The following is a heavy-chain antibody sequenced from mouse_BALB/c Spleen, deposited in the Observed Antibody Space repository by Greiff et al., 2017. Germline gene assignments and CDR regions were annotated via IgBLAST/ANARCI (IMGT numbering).Heavy chain of an antibody. CDR1: GFDFSRYW. J-gene: IGHJ1*01. CDR2: INPDSSTI. D-gene: IGHD4-1*02. Sequence: EVKLLESGGGLVQPGGSLKLSCAASGFDFSRYWMSWVRQAPGKGLEWIGEINPDSSTINYTPSLKDKFIISRDNDKNTLYLQMSKVRSEDTALYYCARPDSQLGHWYFDVWGAGTTVTVSS. CDR3: ARPDSQLGHWYFDV. V-gene: IGHV4-1*02.